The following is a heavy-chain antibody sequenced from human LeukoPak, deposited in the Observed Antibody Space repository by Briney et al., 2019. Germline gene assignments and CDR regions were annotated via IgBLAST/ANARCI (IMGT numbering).Heavy chain of an antibody. Sequence: PGGSLRLSCAASGFTFSSYAMHWVRQAPGKGLEWVAVISYDGSSKFYADSVKGRFTISRDNSKNTLYLQMNSLRAEDTAVYYCARTSYYDSRGYYSNDYWGQGTLVTVPS. J-gene: IGHJ4*02. CDR1: GFTFSSYA. V-gene: IGHV3-30-3*01. CDR2: ISYDGSSK. CDR3: ARTSYYDSRGYYSNDY. D-gene: IGHD3-22*01.